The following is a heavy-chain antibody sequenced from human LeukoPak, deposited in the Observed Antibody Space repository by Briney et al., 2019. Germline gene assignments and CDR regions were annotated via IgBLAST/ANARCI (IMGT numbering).Heavy chain of an antibody. CDR1: GFTFDDYG. Sequence: GRSLRLSCEASGFTFDDYGMHWVRQAPGKGLEWVSTISWNSASVGYVDSVKGRFTISRDNAKKTLYLQMNSLRPEDTALYYCAKGYGYSSSWYDYWGQGTLVTVSS. V-gene: IGHV3-9*01. CDR2: ISWNSASV. D-gene: IGHD6-13*01. CDR3: AKGYGYSSSWYDY. J-gene: IGHJ4*02.